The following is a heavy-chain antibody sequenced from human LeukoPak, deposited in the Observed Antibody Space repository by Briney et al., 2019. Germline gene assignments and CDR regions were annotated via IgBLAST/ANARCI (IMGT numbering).Heavy chain of an antibody. D-gene: IGHD3-10*01. J-gene: IGHJ4*02. CDR3: ATLGRGSGSYYVPFDY. CDR2: ICSGGST. Sequence: GGSLRLSCAASGFTVSSNYMSWVRQAPGKGLEWVSVICSGGSTYYADSVKGRFTISRDNSKNTLYLQMNSLRAEDTAVYYCATLGRGSGSYYVPFDYWGQGTLVTVSS. CDR1: GFTVSSNY. V-gene: IGHV3-53*05.